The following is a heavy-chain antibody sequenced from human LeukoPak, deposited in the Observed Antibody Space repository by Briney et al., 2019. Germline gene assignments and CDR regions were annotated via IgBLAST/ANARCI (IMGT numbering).Heavy chain of an antibody. J-gene: IGHJ6*03. CDR3: ARDETYSSDWQSNHYYYYMDV. D-gene: IGHD6-19*01. CDR1: GGSISTSNYY. V-gene: IGHV4-39*07. CDR2: IFYSGST. Sequence: PSETLSLTCTVSGGSISTSNYYWGWIRQPPGKGLEWIGNIFYSGSTYYSPSLKSRVTISLDTSRNQFSLKLSSVTATDTAVYYCARDETYSSDWQSNHYYYYMDVWGKGTTVTVSS.